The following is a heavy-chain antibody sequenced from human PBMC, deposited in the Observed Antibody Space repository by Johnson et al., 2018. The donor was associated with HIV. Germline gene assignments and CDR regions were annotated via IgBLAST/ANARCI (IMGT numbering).Heavy chain of an antibody. J-gene: IGHJ3*02. CDR2: ISSSGSTI. V-gene: IGHV3-11*04. CDR1: GFTFSDYY. CDR3: ARDQSEVDAFDI. Sequence: VQLVESGGRVVRPGESLRLSCAASGFTFSDYYMSWIRQAPGKGLEWVSYISSSGSTIYYADSVKGRFTISRDNAKNSLYLQMNSLRAEDTAVYYCARDQSEVDAFDIWGQGTMVTVSS.